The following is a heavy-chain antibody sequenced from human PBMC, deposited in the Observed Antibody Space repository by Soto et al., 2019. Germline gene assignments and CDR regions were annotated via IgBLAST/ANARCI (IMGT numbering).Heavy chain of an antibody. Sequence: QLQLVQSGADLKKPGASVKVSCKSSGYTFINYYVHWVRQAPGQGLEWMGWINPHSGDTNYAQKCQGQVTMTRDTTISTVFVDLSRMTSDDAALYFCARHGEPSISPRGSYGIDVWGQGTSVTDSS. CDR2: INPHSGDT. J-gene: IGHJ6*02. CDR3: ARHGEPSISPRGSYGIDV. V-gene: IGHV1-2*02. D-gene: IGHD6-25*01. CDR1: GYTFINYY.